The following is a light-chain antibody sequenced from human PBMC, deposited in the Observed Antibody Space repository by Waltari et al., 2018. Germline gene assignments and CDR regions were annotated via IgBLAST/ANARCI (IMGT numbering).Light chain of an antibody. CDR3: QAWDSTTVV. CDR2: HDS. CDR1: KLGDQY. Sequence: SYELIQPPSVSVSPGQTASITCSGDKLGDQYACWYQQRPGQSPVLVIYHDSKRPSGIPERFSGSNSGNTATLTISGTQAMDEADYYCQAWDSTTVVFGGGTKLTVL. J-gene: IGLJ2*01. V-gene: IGLV3-1*01.